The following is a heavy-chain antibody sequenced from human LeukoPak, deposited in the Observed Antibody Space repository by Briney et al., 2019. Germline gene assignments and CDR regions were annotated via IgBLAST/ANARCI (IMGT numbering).Heavy chain of an antibody. D-gene: IGHD2-21*01. V-gene: IGHV4-34*01. Sequence: SETLSLTCGVYGGSFSGYYWGWIRQPPGKGLEWIGGIYYSGSTYYNPSLKSRVTISVDTSKNQFSLKLSSVTAADTAVYYCARQGLTRRGDAFDIWGQGTMVTVSS. J-gene: IGHJ3*02. CDR3: ARQGLTRRGDAFDI. CDR1: GGSFSGYY. CDR2: IYYSGST.